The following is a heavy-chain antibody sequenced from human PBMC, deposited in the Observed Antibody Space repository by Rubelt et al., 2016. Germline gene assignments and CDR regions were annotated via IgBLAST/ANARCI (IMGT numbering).Heavy chain of an antibody. Sequence: YYADSVKGRFTISRDNSKNTLYLQMNSLRAEDTAVYYCAKAKEAPPGAFDIWGQGTMVTVSS. V-gene: IGHV3-23*01. J-gene: IGHJ3*02. CDR3: AKAKEAPPGAFDI.